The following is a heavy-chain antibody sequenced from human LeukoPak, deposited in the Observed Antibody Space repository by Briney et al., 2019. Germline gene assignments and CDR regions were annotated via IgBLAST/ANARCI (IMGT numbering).Heavy chain of an antibody. CDR3: ARGGSYLSAFDI. J-gene: IGHJ3*02. D-gene: IGHD1-26*01. CDR2: AYYSGLT. CDR1: RDSVSRSSYY. Sequence: SETLSLTCSVSRDSVSRSSYYWGWIRQPPGKGLEWLGSAYYSGLTYYNSSLKSRLQISIDTSKDQISLKLISVSAADTAVYYCARGGSYLSAFDIWGQGTMVTVSS. V-gene: IGHV4-39*07.